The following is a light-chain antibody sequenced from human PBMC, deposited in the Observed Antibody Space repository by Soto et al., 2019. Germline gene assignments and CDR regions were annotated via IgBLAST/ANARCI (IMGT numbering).Light chain of an antibody. CDR1: QSVSRN. V-gene: IGKV3-15*01. CDR3: QQYNNWPKT. CDR2: CVS. J-gene: IGKJ1*01. Sequence: EIVMTQSPATLSVSPGERATLSCRASQSVSRNLAWCQQKPGQAPRLLIYCVSTRATDIPARFSGSGSCTEFTLTISSLQSEDFAVYHCQQYNNWPKTFGHGTKVDIK.